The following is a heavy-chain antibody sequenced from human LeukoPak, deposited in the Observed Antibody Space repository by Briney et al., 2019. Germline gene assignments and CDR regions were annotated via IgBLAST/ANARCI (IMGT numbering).Heavy chain of an antibody. CDR3: ARDFLEDSL. CDR1: GFTFSDYN. D-gene: IGHD3-3*01. Sequence: PGGPLRLSCAASGFTFSDYNMNWVRQAPGEGLEWVSYISSTSSTIYYADSVKGRFTISRDNAKHSLYLQMNSLRAEDSAVYYCARDFLEDSLWGQGTLVTVSS. CDR2: ISSTSSTI. V-gene: IGHV3-48*01. J-gene: IGHJ4*02.